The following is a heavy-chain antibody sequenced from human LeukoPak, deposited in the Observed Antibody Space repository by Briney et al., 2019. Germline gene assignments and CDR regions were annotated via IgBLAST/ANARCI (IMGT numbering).Heavy chain of an antibody. CDR3: ARGSEDYVARTRFDY. CDR1: GGSISSGGYY. V-gene: IGHV4-31*03. D-gene: IGHD4-17*01. Sequence: SQTLSLTCTVSGGSISSGGYYWSWIRQHPGKGPEWIGYIYYSGSTYYNPSLKSRVTISVDTSKNQFSLKLSSVTAADTAVYYCARGSEDYVARTRFDYWGQGTLVTVSS. CDR2: IYYSGST. J-gene: IGHJ4*02.